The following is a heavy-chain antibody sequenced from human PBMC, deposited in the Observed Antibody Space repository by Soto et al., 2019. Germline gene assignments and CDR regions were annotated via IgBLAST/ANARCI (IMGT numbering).Heavy chain of an antibody. CDR2: ISGSGGST. Sequence: EVQVLESGGGLVQPGGSLRLSCAASGFTFSNYAMSWVRQAPGKGLEWVSAISGSGGSTDYADSVKGRFTISRDNSKNTLYLQMNSLRAEDTAVYYCAKGGSGSYYNGGYYYYYMDVWGKGTMVTVSS. J-gene: IGHJ6*03. V-gene: IGHV3-23*01. CDR3: AKGGSGSYYNGGYYYYYMDV. D-gene: IGHD3-10*01. CDR1: GFTFSNYA.